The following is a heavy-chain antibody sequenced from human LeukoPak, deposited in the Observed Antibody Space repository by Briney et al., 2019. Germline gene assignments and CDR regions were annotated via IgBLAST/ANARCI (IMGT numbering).Heavy chain of an antibody. CDR3: ARAQGGSGYDYLWYFDY. J-gene: IGHJ4*02. V-gene: IGHV1-69*01. CDR1: GGTFSSYA. CDR2: IIPIFGTA. D-gene: IGHD5-12*01. Sequence: GSSVKVSCKASGGTFSSYAISWVRQAPGQGLEWMGGIIPIFGTANYAQKFQGRVTITADESTSTAYMELSSLRSEDTAVYYCARAQGGSGYDYLWYFDYWGQGTLVTVSS.